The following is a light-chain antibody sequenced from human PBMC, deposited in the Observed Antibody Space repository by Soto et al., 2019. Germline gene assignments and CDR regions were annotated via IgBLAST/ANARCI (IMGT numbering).Light chain of an antibody. CDR1: SSDVGSYDR. CDR2: QVS. Sequence: QSVLTQPPSVSGSPGQSVTISCTGTSSDVGSYDRVSWYQQPPGTAPKLMIYQVSNRPSGVPDRFSGSKSGNTASLTISGLQAEDEGDYYCSLYTSSFTFVFGTGTQLTVL. J-gene: IGLJ1*01. CDR3: SLYTSSFTFV. V-gene: IGLV2-18*01.